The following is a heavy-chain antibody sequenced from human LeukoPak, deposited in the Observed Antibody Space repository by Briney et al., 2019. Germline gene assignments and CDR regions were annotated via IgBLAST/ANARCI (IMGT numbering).Heavy chain of an antibody. J-gene: IGHJ6*02. CDR2: ISYDGSNK. Sequence: GRSLRLSCAASGFTFGSYAMHWVRQAPGKGLEWVAVISYDGSNKYYADSVKGRFTISRDNSKNTLYLQMNSLRAEDTAVYYCARGAFRAHKYYYYGMDVWGQGTTVTVSS. CDR3: ARGAFRAHKYYYYGMDV. D-gene: IGHD3-16*01. V-gene: IGHV3-30*04. CDR1: GFTFGSYA.